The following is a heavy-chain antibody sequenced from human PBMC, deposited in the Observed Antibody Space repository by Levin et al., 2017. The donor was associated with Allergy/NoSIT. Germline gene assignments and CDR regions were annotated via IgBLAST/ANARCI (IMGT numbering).Heavy chain of an antibody. V-gene: IGHV3-11*03. J-gene: IGHJ5*02. CDR1: GFTFSGYY. Sequence: NSGGSLRLSCAASGFTFSGYYMSWIRQAPGKGLEWVSYISSSSTYTNYADSVKGRFTISRDNAKNSLYLQMNSLRAEDTAVYYCARTIVVAGTIERFDPWGQGTLVTVSS. CDR3: ARTIVVAGTIERFDP. CDR2: ISSSSTYT. D-gene: IGHD6-19*01.